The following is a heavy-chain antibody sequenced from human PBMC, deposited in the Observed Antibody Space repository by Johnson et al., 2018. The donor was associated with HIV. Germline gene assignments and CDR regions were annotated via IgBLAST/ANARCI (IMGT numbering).Heavy chain of an antibody. Sequence: QMQLVESGGGVVQPGRSLRISCAASGFTFSSYAMHWVRQAPGKGLEWVAVISYDGSNKYYADSVKGRFTISRDNSKNTLYLQMNSLRAEDTAVYYCARAESSSFGVDAFDIWGQGTMVTVSS. J-gene: IGHJ3*02. V-gene: IGHV3-30*04. CDR2: ISYDGSNK. CDR3: ARAESSSFGVDAFDI. CDR1: GFTFSSYA. D-gene: IGHD3-10*01.